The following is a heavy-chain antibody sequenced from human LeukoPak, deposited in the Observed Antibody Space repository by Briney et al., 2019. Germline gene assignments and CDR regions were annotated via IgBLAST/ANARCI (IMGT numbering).Heavy chain of an antibody. CDR2: MTYDGGKT. V-gene: IGHV3-30*04. Sequence: GWSLRLSCAASGCSFGGYAMHWVRQPPGKGLQWLAVMTYDGGKTYYGDSVEGRFTISRDNSKSTVYLEINSLRSEDTAIYYCARGFNDFWSGSQLEYWGQGTLVTVSS. D-gene: IGHD3-3*01. J-gene: IGHJ4*02. CDR1: GCSFGGYA. CDR3: ARGFNDFWSGSQLEY.